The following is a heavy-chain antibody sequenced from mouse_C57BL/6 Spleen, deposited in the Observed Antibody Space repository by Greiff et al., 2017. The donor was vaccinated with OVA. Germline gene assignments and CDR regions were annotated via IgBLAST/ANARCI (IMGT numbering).Heavy chain of an antibody. D-gene: IGHD1-1*01. J-gene: IGHJ4*01. Sequence: EVQLQQSGPELVKPGASVKISCKASGYSFTGYYMNWVKQSPEKSLEWIGEINPSTGGTTYNQKFKAKATLTVDKTSSTAYMQLKSLTSEDSAVYSCARSRLLRYYAMYYWGHGTSVTVSS. CDR1: GYSFTGYY. V-gene: IGHV1-42*01. CDR3: ARSRLLRYYAMYY. CDR2: INPSTGGT.